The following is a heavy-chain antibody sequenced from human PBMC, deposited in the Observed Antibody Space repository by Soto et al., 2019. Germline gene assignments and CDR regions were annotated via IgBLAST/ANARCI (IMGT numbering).Heavy chain of an antibody. D-gene: IGHD3-3*01. CDR3: AKRSLRRLRFVETH. V-gene: IGHV4-4*02. J-gene: IGHJ4*02. CDR2: IYHSGST. CDR1: GDSMTNTNW. Sequence: QVQLQESGPGLVKPSGTLSLTCAVSGDSMTNTNWWSWVREPPGKGLEWIGEIYHSGSTNYNPSLRSPVTMSVDKSKNQFSLNLTSVTAADTAVYYCAKRSLRRLRFVETHWGQGTLVTVSS.